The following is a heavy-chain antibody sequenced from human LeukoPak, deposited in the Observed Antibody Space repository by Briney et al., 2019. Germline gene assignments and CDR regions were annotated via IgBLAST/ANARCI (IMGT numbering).Heavy chain of an antibody. J-gene: IGHJ3*02. D-gene: IGHD2-15*01. Sequence: SETLSLTCTVSGASVRSYYWSWIRQTPGKGLEWIGYIYYSGSTDYNPSLKRRVTISADTSKNQFSLKVTSVTAADTAVYYCATPGSDFLFRALDIWGQGAMVTVSS. V-gene: IGHV4-59*02. CDR3: ATPGSDFLFRALDI. CDR1: GASVRSYY. CDR2: IYYSGST.